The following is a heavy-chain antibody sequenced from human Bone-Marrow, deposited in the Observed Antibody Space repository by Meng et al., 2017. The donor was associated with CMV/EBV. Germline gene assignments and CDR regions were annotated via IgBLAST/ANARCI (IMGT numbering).Heavy chain of an antibody. J-gene: IGHJ2*01. V-gene: IGHV4-59*01. D-gene: IGHD2-2*01. CDR2: IYYSGST. CDR3: ARGGVLPASDPYWYFDL. Sequence: GSLRLSCTVSGGSISSYYWSWIRQPPGKGLEWIGYIYYSGSTNYNPSLKSRVTISVDTSKNQFSLKLSSVTAADTAVYYCARGGVLPASDPYWYFDLWGRGPLVTVSS. CDR1: GGSISSYY.